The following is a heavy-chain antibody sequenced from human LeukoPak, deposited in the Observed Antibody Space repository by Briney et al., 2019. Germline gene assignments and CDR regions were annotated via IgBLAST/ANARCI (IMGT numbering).Heavy chain of an antibody. J-gene: IGHJ4*02. Sequence: GGSLRLSCAASGFTFSDYWMTWVRQAPGKGLEWVANIKTDGSDKSYVDSVKGRFTISRDNAKNSLYLQMNSLRAEDTAVYYCAREANLLWFGEGGFDYWGQGTLVTVSP. V-gene: IGHV3-7*01. CDR2: IKTDGSDK. D-gene: IGHD3-10*01. CDR3: AREANLLWFGEGGFDY. CDR1: GFTFSDYW.